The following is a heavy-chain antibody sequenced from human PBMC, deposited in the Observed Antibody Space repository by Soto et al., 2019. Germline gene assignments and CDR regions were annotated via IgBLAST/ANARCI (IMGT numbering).Heavy chain of an antibody. CDR3: ARDLYDYGGNPDYWYFDL. CDR2: IIPIFGTA. J-gene: IGHJ2*01. CDR1: GGTFSSYA. D-gene: IGHD4-17*01. V-gene: IGHV1-69*13. Sequence: ASMKVSCKASGGTFSSYAISWVRQAPGQGLEWMGGIIPIFGTANYAQKFQGRVTITADESTSTAYMELSSLRSEDTAVYYCARDLYDYGGNPDYWYFDLWGRGTLVTVS.